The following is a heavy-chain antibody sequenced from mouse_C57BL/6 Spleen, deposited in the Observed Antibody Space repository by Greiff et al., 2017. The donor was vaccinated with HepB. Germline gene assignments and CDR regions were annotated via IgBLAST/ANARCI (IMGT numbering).Heavy chain of an antibody. CDR3: AGDKGYGSSYGWYFDV. D-gene: IGHD1-1*01. J-gene: IGHJ1*03. CDR1: GFTFSDYY. V-gene: IGHV5-16*01. Sequence: EVKLVESEGGLVQPGSSMKLSCTASGFTFSDYYMAWVRQVPEKGLEWVANINYDGSSTYYLDSLKSRFIFSRDNAKNIVYLQLSRLKSEDTATYYCAGDKGYGSSYGWYFDVWGTGTTVTVSS. CDR2: INYDGSST.